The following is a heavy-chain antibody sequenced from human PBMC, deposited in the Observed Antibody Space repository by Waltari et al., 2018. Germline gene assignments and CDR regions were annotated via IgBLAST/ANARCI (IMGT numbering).Heavy chain of an antibody. CDR3: ARDRGRGLYLGT. V-gene: IGHV4-4*02. Sequence: QLQLQESGPGLVKASGTLSLLCAVSGDPINYWWRGVRRPRGKGRGCKGQVLGSGRTNYNPSVASRVTVALATSTHQFALKMTSATAADTALYYCARDRGRGLYLGTWGQGILVTVSS. CDR2: VLGSGRT. CDR1: GDPINYW. D-gene: IGHD2-15*01. J-gene: IGHJ5*02.